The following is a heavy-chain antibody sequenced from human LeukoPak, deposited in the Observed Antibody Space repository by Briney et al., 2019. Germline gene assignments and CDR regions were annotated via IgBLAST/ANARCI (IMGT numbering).Heavy chain of an antibody. CDR3: AREHSSSSGKVFDY. CDR1: GYTFPGYY. D-gene: IGHD6-6*01. J-gene: IGHJ4*02. CDR2: IDPNSGGT. V-gene: IGHV1-2*02. Sequence: ASVKVSCKASGYTFPGYYMHWVRQAPGQGLEWMGWIDPNSGGTNYAQKFQGRATMTRDASISTAYMELSRLRSDDTAVYYCAREHSSSSGKVFDYWGQGTLVTVSS.